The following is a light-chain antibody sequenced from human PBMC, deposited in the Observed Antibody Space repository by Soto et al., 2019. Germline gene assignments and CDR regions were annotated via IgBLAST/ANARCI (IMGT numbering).Light chain of an antibody. V-gene: IGKV1D-12*01. CDR2: DAS. CDR3: EQAGSFPIT. CDR1: QNIWRL. Sequence: EIKMTQSPSSVSASVGARVTITCRASQNIWRLLAWYQQKPGKAPELLIYDASSLQSGVPPRFSGSGSGTDFTLTISSLQPEEFATYYCEQAGSFPITVGQGKRLEIK. J-gene: IGKJ5*01.